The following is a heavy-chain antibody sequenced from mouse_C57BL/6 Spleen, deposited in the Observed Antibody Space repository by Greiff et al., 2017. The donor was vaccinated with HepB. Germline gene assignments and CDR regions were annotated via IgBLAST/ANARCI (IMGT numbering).Heavy chain of an antibody. Sequence: VQLQQSGAELVKPGASVKISCKASGYAFSSYWMNWVKQRPGKGLEWIGQIYPGDGDTNYNGKFKGKATLTADKSSSTAYMQLSSLTSEDSAVYFCARSGSQVSDAMDYWGQGTSGTVSS. CDR1: GYAFSSYW. CDR3: ARSGSQVSDAMDY. CDR2: IYPGDGDT. D-gene: IGHD1-1*01. V-gene: IGHV1-80*01. J-gene: IGHJ4*01.